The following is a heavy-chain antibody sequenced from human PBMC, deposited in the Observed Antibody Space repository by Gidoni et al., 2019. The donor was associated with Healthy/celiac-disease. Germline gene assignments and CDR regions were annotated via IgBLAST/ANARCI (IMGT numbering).Heavy chain of an antibody. V-gene: IGHV1-18*01. CDR3: ARDLPNDCTNGVCSPSFDY. Sequence: QVQLVQSGAEVKKPGASVKVSCTASGYPFTSSGISWVRQAPGQGLEWMGWISAYNGNTNYAQKLQGRVTMTTDTSTSTAYMELRSLRSDDTAVYYCARDLPNDCTNGVCSPSFDYWGQGTLVTVSS. D-gene: IGHD2-8*01. J-gene: IGHJ4*02. CDR1: GYPFTSSG. CDR2: ISAYNGNT.